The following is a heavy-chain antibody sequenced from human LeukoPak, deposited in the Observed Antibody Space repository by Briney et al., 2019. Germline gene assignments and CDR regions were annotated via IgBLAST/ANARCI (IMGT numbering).Heavy chain of an antibody. V-gene: IGHV3-23*01. Sequence: GGSLRLSCAASGFTFSSYATSWVRQAPGKGLEWVSAISGSGGSTYYADSVKGRFTISRDNSKNTLYLQMNSLRAEDTAVYYCAKPGDCGGDCQLDAFDIWGQGTMVTVSS. D-gene: IGHD2-21*01. J-gene: IGHJ3*02. CDR1: GFTFSSYA. CDR3: AKPGDCGGDCQLDAFDI. CDR2: ISGSGGST.